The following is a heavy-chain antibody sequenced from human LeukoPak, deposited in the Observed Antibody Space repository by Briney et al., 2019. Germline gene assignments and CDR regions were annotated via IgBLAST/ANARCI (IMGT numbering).Heavy chain of an antibody. CDR2: ILPGGKES. V-gene: IGHV3-7*01. Sequence: GESLKISCVVSGYSFSTNMMTWVRQAPGKGLEWVATILPGGKESYRVDSVKGRFIISRDNAKNLLFLQMNSLRGDDTALYYCMSAHGYWGQGTLVTVSS. CDR3: MSAHGY. CDR1: GYSFSTNM. J-gene: IGHJ4*02.